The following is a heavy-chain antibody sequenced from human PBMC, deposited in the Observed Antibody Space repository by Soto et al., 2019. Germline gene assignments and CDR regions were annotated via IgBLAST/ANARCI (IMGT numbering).Heavy chain of an antibody. CDR2: IYWDGAK. D-gene: IGHD2-21*02. Sequence: QITLKESGPTLVKPTQTLTLTCTFSGFSLNTGGLGVGWIRQPPGKALEWLALIYWDGAKRYSPSLKSRLSITQDTSNTHVVLTPPHIDPVDPATYYCAHSRCGGDCLRSYSSHYYFRMDVWGHGPPVPLSS. CDR3: AHSRCGGDCLRSYSSHYYFRMDV. J-gene: IGHJ6*02. CDR1: GFSLNTGGLG. V-gene: IGHV2-5*02.